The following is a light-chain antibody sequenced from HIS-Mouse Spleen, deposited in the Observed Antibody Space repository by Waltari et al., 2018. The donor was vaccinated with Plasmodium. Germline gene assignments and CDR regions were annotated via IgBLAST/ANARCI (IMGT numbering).Light chain of an antibody. Sequence: SYELTQPPSVSVSPGQTARITCSGDALPKQYAYWYQQKPSQAPVLVIYKDSGRPSGIPGRFAGYSSGTTVTLTISGGQAEDEADYYWQSADSSGTYWVFGGGTKLTVL. CDR2: KDS. V-gene: IGLV3-25*03. CDR1: ALPKQY. J-gene: IGLJ3*02. CDR3: QSADSSGTYWV.